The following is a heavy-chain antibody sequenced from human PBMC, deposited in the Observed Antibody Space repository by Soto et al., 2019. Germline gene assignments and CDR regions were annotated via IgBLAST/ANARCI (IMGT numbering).Heavy chain of an antibody. CDR2: IIPIFGTA. CDR3: AREGVRTYYYDSSGNPLGY. D-gene: IGHD3-22*01. V-gene: IGHV1-69*01. J-gene: IGHJ4*02. Sequence: QVQLVQSGAEVKKPGSSVKVSCKASGGTFSSYAISWVRQAPGQGLEWMGGIIPIFGTANYAQKFQGRVTIPTDESTSTAYMELSSLRSEDTAVYYCAREGVRTYYYDSSGNPLGYWGQGTLVTVSS. CDR1: GGTFSSYA.